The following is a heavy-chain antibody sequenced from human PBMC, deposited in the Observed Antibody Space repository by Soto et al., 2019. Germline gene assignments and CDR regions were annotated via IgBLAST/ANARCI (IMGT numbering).Heavy chain of an antibody. Sequence: QVQLVQSGAEVTKPGSSVKVSCKASGGTFSSYVISWVRQAPGQGLEWMGGIIPIFGTANYAQKFQGRVTITADKSKSTAYMELSSLRSEDTAVYYCARENYYGSGSYYRDYFDYWGQGTLVTVSS. V-gene: IGHV1-69*14. J-gene: IGHJ4*02. CDR2: IIPIFGTA. CDR3: ARENYYGSGSYYRDYFDY. D-gene: IGHD3-10*01. CDR1: GGTFSSYV.